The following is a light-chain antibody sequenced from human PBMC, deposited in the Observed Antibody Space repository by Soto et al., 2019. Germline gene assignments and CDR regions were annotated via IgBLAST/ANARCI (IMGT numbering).Light chain of an antibody. Sequence: QPVLTQPPSASGTPGQRVTISCSGSSSNIGHNYVSWYQLVPGSTPKLLIYRSDQRPSGVPDRFSGSKSGTSASLAIGGLRSEDEADYYCASWDDSLTGFVFGTGTELTVL. CDR2: RSD. CDR3: ASWDDSLTGFV. CDR1: SSNIGHNY. V-gene: IGLV1-47*01. J-gene: IGLJ1*01.